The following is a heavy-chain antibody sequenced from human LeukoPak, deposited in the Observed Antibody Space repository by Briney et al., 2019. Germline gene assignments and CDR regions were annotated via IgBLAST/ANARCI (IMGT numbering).Heavy chain of an antibody. D-gene: IGHD3-22*01. V-gene: IGHV3-23*01. Sequence: AGSLRLSCAASGFTFSSYAMSWVRQAPGKGLEWVSAISGSGGSTYYADSVKGRFTISRDNSKNTLYLQMNSLRAEDTAVYYCAKIPYDSSGFDYWGQGTLVTVSS. CDR3: AKIPYDSSGFDY. CDR2: ISGSGGST. CDR1: GFTFSSYA. J-gene: IGHJ4*02.